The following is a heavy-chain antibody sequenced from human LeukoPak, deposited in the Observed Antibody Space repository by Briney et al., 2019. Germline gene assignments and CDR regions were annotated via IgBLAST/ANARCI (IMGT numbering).Heavy chain of an antibody. Sequence: GSLRLSCAASGFTFSSYGMHWVRQAPGKGLVWVSHINIDGSTTSSADSVKGRFTISRDNAKYTLYLQMNSLRAEDTAVYYCAREQVGFDYWGQGTLVTVSS. D-gene: IGHD1-26*01. CDR2: INIDGSTT. CDR1: GFTFSSYG. V-gene: IGHV3-74*01. J-gene: IGHJ4*02. CDR3: AREQVGFDY.